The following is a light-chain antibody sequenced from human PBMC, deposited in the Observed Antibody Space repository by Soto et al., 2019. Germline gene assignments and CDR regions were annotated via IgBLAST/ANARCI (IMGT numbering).Light chain of an antibody. CDR2: DAS. CDR3: QHYDYIPIT. CDR1: QDISNY. V-gene: IGKV1-33*01. J-gene: IGKJ5*01. Sequence: DIQMTQSPSSLSASVGDSVTINCQASQDISNYLNWYQQKPGKAPKLLIYDASNLDIGVPSRFSGSGSGTHFTFTISSLQPEDFATYYCQHYDYIPITFGQGTRLESK.